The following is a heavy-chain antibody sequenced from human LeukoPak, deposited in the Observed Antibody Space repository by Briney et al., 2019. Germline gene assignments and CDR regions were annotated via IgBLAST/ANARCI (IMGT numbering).Heavy chain of an antibody. Sequence: GRSLRLSCAASGFTFSSYGMHWVRQAPGKGLEWVAVISYDGSNKYYADSVKGRFTISRDNSKNTLYLQMNSLRVEDTAVYYCAKDRRRQQLGPHYWGQGTLVTVSS. CDR1: GFTFSSYG. CDR3: AKDRRRQQLGPHY. V-gene: IGHV3-30*18. J-gene: IGHJ4*02. D-gene: IGHD6-13*01. CDR2: ISYDGSNK.